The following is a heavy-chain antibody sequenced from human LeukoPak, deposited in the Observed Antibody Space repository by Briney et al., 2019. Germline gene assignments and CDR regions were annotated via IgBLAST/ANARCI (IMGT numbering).Heavy chain of an antibody. CDR1: GGTFSSYA. J-gene: IGHJ4*02. D-gene: IGHD6-19*01. Sequence: ASVKVSCKASGGTFSSYAISWVRQATGQGLEWMGWMNPNSGNTGYAQKFQGRVTMTRNTSMSTAYMELSSLKSEDTAVYYCARKSSPSSGWFAFDYWGQGSLVTASS. CDR2: MNPNSGNT. CDR3: ARKSSPSSGWFAFDY. V-gene: IGHV1-8*02.